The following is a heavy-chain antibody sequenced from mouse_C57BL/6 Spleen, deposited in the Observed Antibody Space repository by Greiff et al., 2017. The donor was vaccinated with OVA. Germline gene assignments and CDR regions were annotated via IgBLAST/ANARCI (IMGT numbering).Heavy chain of an antibody. CDR2: IYPGDGDT. Sequence: VQLQQSGAELVKPGASVKISCKASGYAFSSYWMNWVKQRPGKGLEWIGQIYPGDGDTNYNGKFKGKATMTADKSSSTAYMQLSSLTAEDSAVYFCARRDYCGSREGYFDVWGTGTTVTVSS. J-gene: IGHJ1*03. CDR3: ARRDYCGSREGYFDV. CDR1: GYAFSSYW. V-gene: IGHV1-80*01. D-gene: IGHD1-1*01.